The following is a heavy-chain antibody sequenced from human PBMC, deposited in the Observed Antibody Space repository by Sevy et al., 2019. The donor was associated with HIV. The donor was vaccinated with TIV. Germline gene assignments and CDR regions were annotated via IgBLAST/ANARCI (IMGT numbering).Heavy chain of an antibody. CDR3: ARAFCSGGRCYSLAY. CDR2: ISPHNGDT. Sequence: ASVKVSCKISGFTFTSYRITWVRQAPGQGLECMGWISPHNGDTNYAQKLQGRVSMITDTSTSTAYMELRNLRSDDTAVYYCARAFCSGGRCYSLAYWGQGTLVTVSS. V-gene: IGHV1-18*01. J-gene: IGHJ4*01. D-gene: IGHD2-15*01. CDR1: GFTFTSYR.